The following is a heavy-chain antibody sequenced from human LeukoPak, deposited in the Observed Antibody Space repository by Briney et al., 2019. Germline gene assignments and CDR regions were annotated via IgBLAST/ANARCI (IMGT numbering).Heavy chain of an antibody. CDR3: ARDFDRYYFDS. D-gene: IGHD3-9*01. Sequence: GGSLRLSCEASGFTFSSFWMHWVRQVPGKGLVWVSRINSVGSSTTYADSVKGRFTISRDNAKNTLYLQMNSLRAEDTAVYYCARDFDRYYFDSWGQGTLVTVSS. J-gene: IGHJ4*02. CDR2: INSVGSST. V-gene: IGHV3-74*03. CDR1: GFTFSSFW.